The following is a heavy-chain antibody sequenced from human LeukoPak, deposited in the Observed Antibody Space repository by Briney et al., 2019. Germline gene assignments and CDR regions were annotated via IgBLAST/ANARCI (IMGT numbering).Heavy chain of an antibody. V-gene: IGHV3-23*01. D-gene: IGHD3-16*02. CDR3: ARDLGAYYDYVWGSYRFGMIDY. CDR1: GFTFSSYA. J-gene: IGHJ4*02. CDR2: ISGSGGST. Sequence: PGGSLRLSCAASGFTFSSYAMSWVRQAPGKGLEWVSAISGSGGSTYYADSVKGRFTISRDNSKNSLYLQMNSLRAEDTAVYCCARDLGAYYDYVWGSYRFGMIDYWGQGTLVTVSS.